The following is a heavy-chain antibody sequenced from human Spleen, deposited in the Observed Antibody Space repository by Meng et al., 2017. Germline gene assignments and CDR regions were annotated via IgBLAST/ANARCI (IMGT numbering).Heavy chain of an antibody. J-gene: IGHJ3*02. CDR2: INGGGSGT. CDR1: GFTFRSYW. V-gene: IGHV3-74*01. D-gene: IGHD4-17*01. CDR3: ARSRADGDYEGYAFNI. Sequence: GGSLRLSCAASGFTFRSYWMHWVRQAPGKGLVWVSRINGGGSGTTYADSVKGRFTISRDNAKNTMYLQMNSLRTEDTAVYYCARSRADGDYEGYAFNIWGQGAMVTVSS.